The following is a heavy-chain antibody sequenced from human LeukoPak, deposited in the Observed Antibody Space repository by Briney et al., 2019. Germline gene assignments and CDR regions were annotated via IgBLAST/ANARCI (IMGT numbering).Heavy chain of an antibody. D-gene: IGHD6-13*01. J-gene: IGHJ1*01. CDR1: GGSISTYY. CDR2: VYYSGST. CDR3: ARSSKNNNEQQRYLQH. Sequence: SETLSLTCTVSGGSISTYYWNWIRQPPGKGLEWIGYVYYSGSTNYNPSLKSRVTISVDTSKKQFSLKLSSVTAADTAVYYCARSSKNNNEQQRYLQHWGQGTLVTVSS. V-gene: IGHV4-59*01.